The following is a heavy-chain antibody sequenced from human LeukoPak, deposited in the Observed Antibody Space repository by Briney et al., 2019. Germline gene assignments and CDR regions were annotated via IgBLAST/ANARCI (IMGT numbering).Heavy chain of an antibody. J-gene: IGHJ5*02. V-gene: IGHV1-2*02. CDR2: INPNSGGT. CDR3: ARGLNSGSYTQFGR. D-gene: IGHD1-26*01. Sequence: GCSVTVSCTASGYTFTCYYMHGVRQAPGQGGEWMGWINPNSGGTNYAQKFQGRVTMTRDTSISTAYMELSRLRPDDTAVDYCARGLNSGSYTQFGRWGQVTLVTVSS. CDR1: GYTFTCYY.